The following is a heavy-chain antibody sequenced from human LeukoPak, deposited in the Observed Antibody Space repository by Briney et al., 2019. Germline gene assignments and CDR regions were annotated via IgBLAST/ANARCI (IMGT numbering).Heavy chain of an antibody. V-gene: IGHV3-15*01. CDR3: TTAPPAYPRRYFDY. CDR2: IKSNADGGIT. Sequence: AGALRLSCAASGFTFSNAWMTWVRQAPGKGLEWVGLIKSNADGGITEYAAPVKGRFTISRDDSRDTLYLQMNSLKTEDTAVYFCTTAPPAYPRRYFDYWGQGTLVTVSS. J-gene: IGHJ4*02. D-gene: IGHD1-14*01. CDR1: GFTFSNAW.